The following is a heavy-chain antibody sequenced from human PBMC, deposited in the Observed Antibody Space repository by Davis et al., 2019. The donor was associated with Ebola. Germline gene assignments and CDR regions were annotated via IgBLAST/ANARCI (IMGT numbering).Heavy chain of an antibody. V-gene: IGHV3-30*04. CDR3: ARELNNDYSY. D-gene: IGHD4-11*01. J-gene: IGHJ4*02. CDR1: GFTFSSYV. CDR2: ISYDGSKK. Sequence: GGSLRLSCAASGFTFSSYVMHWVRQAPGKGLEWVALISYDGSKKYYADSLKGRFTISRDNSKNTLYLQMTSLRGDDTGVYYCARELNNDYSYWGQGILVTVSS.